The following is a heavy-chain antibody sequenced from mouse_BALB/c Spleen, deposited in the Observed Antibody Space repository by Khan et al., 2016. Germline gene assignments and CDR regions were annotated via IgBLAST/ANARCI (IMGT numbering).Heavy chain of an antibody. D-gene: IGHD1-1*01. CDR1: GFDLSRYW. J-gene: IGHJ3*01. CDR2: INPDSSTI. V-gene: IGHV4-1*02. CDR3: ARAGYYVYLAY. Sequence: EVKLLESGGGLVQPGGSLKLSCAASGFDLSRYWMSWVRQAPGKGLEWIGEINPDSSTINYTPSLKDRFIISRDNAKNTLYLQVSKVRSEDTALYYCARAGYYVYLAYWGQGTLVSVSA.